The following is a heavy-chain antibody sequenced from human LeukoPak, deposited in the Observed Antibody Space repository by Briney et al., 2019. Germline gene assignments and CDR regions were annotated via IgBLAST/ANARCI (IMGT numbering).Heavy chain of an antibody. CDR3: ARARVLDLDAFDI. D-gene: IGHD5/OR15-5a*01. J-gene: IGHJ3*02. CDR2: ISYDGSNK. V-gene: IGHV3-30*03. CDR1: GFTFSSYG. Sequence: GGSLRLSCAASGFTFSSYGMHWVRQAPGKGLEWVAVISYDGSNKYYADSVKGRFTISRDNSKNTLYLQMNSLRAEDTAVYYCARARVLDLDAFDIWGQGTMVTVSS.